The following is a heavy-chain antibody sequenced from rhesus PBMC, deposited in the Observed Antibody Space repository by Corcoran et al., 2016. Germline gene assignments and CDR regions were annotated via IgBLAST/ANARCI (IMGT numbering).Heavy chain of an antibody. CDR2: VNGNTGYS. Sequence: QVQLQESGPALVKPSETLSLTCAVSGGSFTAYWWTWIRQSPGKGQEWIGEVNGNTGYSNYNPSLKRRVTISKDPAMNQFYLALSSVTAADTAVYYCAKYGGGSWTPVFDYWGQGVLVTVSS. J-gene: IGHJ4*01. V-gene: IGHV4-80*01. CDR1: GGSFTAYW. D-gene: IGHD6-25*01. CDR3: AKYGGGSWTPVFDY.